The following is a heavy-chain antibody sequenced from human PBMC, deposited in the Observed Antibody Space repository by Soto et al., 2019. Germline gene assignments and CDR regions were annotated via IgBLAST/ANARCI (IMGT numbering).Heavy chain of an antibody. CDR1: GGSFSGYY. CDR2: INHSGST. D-gene: IGHD2-15*01. CDR3: ARVKSRGSVADPYYYGMDV. V-gene: IGHV4-34*01. J-gene: IGHJ6*02. Sequence: PSETLSLTCAVHGGSFSGYYWSWIRQPPGMGLEWIGEINHSGSTNYNPSLKSRVTISVDTSKNQFSLKLSSVTAADTAVYYCARVKSRGSVADPYYYGMDVWGQGTTVTVSS.